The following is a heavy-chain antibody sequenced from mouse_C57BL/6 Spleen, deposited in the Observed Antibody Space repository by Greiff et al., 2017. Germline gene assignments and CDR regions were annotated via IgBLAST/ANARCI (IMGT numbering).Heavy chain of an antibody. CDR2: IDPSDSYT. CDR3: ARYVDGYYEYFDV. J-gene: IGHJ1*03. D-gene: IGHD2-3*01. CDR1: GYTFTSYW. Sequence: VQLQQPGAELVMPGASVKLSCKASGYTFTSYWMHWVKQRPGQGLEWIGEIDPSDSYTNYNQKFKGKSTLTVDKSSSTAYMQLSSLTSEDSAVYYCARYVDGYYEYFDVWGTGTTVTVSS. V-gene: IGHV1-69*01.